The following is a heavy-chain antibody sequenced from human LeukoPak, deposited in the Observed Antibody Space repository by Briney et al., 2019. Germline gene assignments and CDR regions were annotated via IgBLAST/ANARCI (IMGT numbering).Heavy chain of an antibody. V-gene: IGHV3-23*01. CDR1: GFTFSTYG. CDR2: ISGSGSTT. CDR3: AKIQWVGGGPFDF. D-gene: IGHD6-19*01. J-gene: IGHJ4*02. Sequence: GASLRLSCAASGFTFSTYGINWVRQAPGKGLEWVSAISGSGSTTYYADSVKGRFTISRDNSKNTVYLQMNSLRVEDTAVYYCAKIQWVGGGPFDFWGLGTLLIVSS.